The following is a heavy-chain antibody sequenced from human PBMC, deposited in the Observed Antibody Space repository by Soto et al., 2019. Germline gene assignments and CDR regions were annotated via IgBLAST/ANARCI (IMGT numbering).Heavy chain of an antibody. CDR1: GGSISSSSYY. Sequence: SETLSLTCTVSGGSISSSSYYWSWIRQPPGKGLEWIGYIYYSGSTNYNPSLKSRVTISVDTSKNQFSLKLSSVTAADTAVYYCARDWSLDYWGQGTLVTVSS. J-gene: IGHJ4*02. CDR3: ARDWSLDY. V-gene: IGHV4-61*01. CDR2: IYYSGST.